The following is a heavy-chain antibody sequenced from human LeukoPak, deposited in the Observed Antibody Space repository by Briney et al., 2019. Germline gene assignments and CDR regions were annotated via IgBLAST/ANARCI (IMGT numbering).Heavy chain of an antibody. CDR1: GYSISSGYY. V-gene: IGHV4-38-2*02. Sequence: SETLSLTCTVSGYSISSGYYWGWIRQPPGKGLEWIGSIYHSGSTYYNPSLKSRVTISVDTSKNQFSLKLSSVTAADTAVYYCARQDDWAFDIWGQGTMVTVSS. D-gene: IGHD3-9*01. CDR3: ARQDDWAFDI. CDR2: IYHSGST. J-gene: IGHJ3*02.